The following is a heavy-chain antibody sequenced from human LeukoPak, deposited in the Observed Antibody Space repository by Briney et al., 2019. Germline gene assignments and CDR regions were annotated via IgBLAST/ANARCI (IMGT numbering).Heavy chain of an antibody. Sequence: AGGSLRLSCAASGFTFSSYGMHWVRQAPGKGLEWVAVISYDGSNKYYADSVKGRFTISRDNSKNTLYLQMNSLRAEDTAVYYCAKGLSGYDYDYWGQGTLVTVSS. D-gene: IGHD5-12*01. J-gene: IGHJ4*02. V-gene: IGHV3-30*18. CDR2: ISYDGSNK. CDR3: AKGLSGYDYDY. CDR1: GFTFSSYG.